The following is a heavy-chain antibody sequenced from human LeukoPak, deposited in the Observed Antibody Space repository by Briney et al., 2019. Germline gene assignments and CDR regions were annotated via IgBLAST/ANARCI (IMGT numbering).Heavy chain of an antibody. J-gene: IGHJ4*02. V-gene: IGHV1-69*04. CDR2: IIPILGIA. CDR3: ARDGYSYGPTPFDY. Sequence: SVKVSCKASGGTFSSYAISWVRQAPGQGLEWMGRIIPILGIANYAQKFQGRVTITADKSTSTAYMELSSLRSEDTAVYYCARDGYSYGPTPFDYWGQGALVTVSS. CDR1: GGTFSSYA. D-gene: IGHD5-18*01.